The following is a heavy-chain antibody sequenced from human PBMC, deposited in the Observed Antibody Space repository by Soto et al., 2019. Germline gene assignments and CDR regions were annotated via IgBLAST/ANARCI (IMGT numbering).Heavy chain of an antibody. CDR3: VRDRALDSSGHWFDT. CDR2: IYHIGSP. Sequence: TLSLTCTVSGRSVSSGGYYWTWIRQHPGRGLEWIGYIYHIGSPYYNPSLESRVTITLDTSKNQFSLNLTSVTAADTAIYYCVRDRALDSSGHWFDTWGQGTLVTVSS. D-gene: IGHD6-19*01. J-gene: IGHJ5*02. V-gene: IGHV4-31*03. CDR1: GRSVSSGGYY.